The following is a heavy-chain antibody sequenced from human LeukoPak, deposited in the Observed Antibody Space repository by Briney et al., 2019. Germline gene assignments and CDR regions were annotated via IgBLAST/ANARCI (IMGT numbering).Heavy chain of an antibody. V-gene: IGHV4-59*01. CDR2: IYYSGVT. J-gene: IGHJ4*02. D-gene: IGHD3-16*02. CDR3: ARGEPSYDFVGGSYRFRLDY. CDR1: GGSIDDYY. Sequence: ASETLSLTCTVSGGSIDDYYWTWIRQPPGKGLEYIGFIYYSGVTNYRPSLQSRVPISLDTSKNQLFLKLTSVAPADTAVYYCARGEPSYDFVGGSYRFRLDYWGQGSLVTVSS.